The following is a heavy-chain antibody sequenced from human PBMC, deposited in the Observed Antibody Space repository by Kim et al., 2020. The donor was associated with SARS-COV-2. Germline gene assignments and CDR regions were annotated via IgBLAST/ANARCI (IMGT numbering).Heavy chain of an antibody. CDR3: ASSRAVQGTSMDV. J-gene: IGHJ6*02. CDR2: IYPGDSDT. V-gene: IGHV5-51*01. Sequence: GVSLKISCKGSGYSFTSYWIGWVRQMPGKGLEWMGIIYPGDSDTRYSPSFQGQVTISADKSISTAYLQWSSLKASDTAMYYCASSRAVQGTSMDVWGQGTTVTVSS. CDR1: GYSFTSYW. D-gene: IGHD6-13*01.